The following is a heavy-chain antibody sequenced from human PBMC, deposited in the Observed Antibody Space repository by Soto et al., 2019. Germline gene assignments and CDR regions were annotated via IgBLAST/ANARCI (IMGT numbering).Heavy chain of an antibody. CDR1: GYTFTSYD. D-gene: IGHD1-1*01. Sequence: ASVNVSCKASGYTFTSYDINWARQATGQGLEWMGWMNPNSGNTGYAQKFQGRVTMTRNTSISTAYMELSSLRSEHTAVSYCARGPPYNWNGGYYYYMDVWGKGPPVTVSS. J-gene: IGHJ6*03. V-gene: IGHV1-8*01. CDR3: ARGPPYNWNGGYYYYMDV. CDR2: MNPNSGNT.